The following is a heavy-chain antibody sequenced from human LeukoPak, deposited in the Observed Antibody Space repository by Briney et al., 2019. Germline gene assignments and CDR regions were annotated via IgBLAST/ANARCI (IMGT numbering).Heavy chain of an antibody. J-gene: IGHJ6*02. D-gene: IGHD5-18*01. V-gene: IGHV6-1*01. Sequence: PSQTLSLTCAISGDSVSSNTAAWNWIRQSPSRGLEWLGRTYYRSKWYNDYAVSVRSRITINPDTSKNQFSLQLNSVTPEDTAVYYYARDSWIQLWLNYYGLDVWGQGTTVTVSS. CDR2: TYYRSKWYN. CDR3: ARDSWIQLWLNYYGLDV. CDR1: GDSVSSNTAA.